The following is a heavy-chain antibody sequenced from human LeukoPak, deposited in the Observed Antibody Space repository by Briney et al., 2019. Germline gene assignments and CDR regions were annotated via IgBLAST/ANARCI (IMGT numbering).Heavy chain of an antibody. V-gene: IGHV3-23*01. Sequence: PGGSLRLSCAASGFTFSSYAMSWVRQAPGKGLEWVSAISGSGGSTYYADSVKGRFTISRDNSKNTLYLQMNSLRPEDSAVYYCAKDHGSSWTVLDSWGQGTLVTVSS. D-gene: IGHD6-13*01. J-gene: IGHJ4*02. CDR2: ISGSGGST. CDR1: GFTFSSYA. CDR3: AKDHGSSWTVLDS.